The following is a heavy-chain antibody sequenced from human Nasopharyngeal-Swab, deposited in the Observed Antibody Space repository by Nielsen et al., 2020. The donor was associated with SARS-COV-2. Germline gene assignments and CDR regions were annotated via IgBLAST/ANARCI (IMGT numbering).Heavy chain of an antibody. V-gene: IGHV4-39*01. Sequence: SETLSLTCTVSGGSISSSNYYWVWIRQPPGKGLEWIGSIYYSGMTYYNASLTSRVTISVDTSKNQFSLKLTSVTAADTAVYYCARHPRYSSSWYPLLGWFDPWGQGALVTVSS. D-gene: IGHD6-13*01. CDR1: GGSISSSNYY. J-gene: IGHJ5*02. CDR2: IYYSGMT. CDR3: ARHPRYSSSWYPLLGWFDP.